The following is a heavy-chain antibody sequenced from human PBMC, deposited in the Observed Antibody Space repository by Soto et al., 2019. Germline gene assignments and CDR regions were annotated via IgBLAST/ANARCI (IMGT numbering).Heavy chain of an antibody. D-gene: IGHD5-18*01. J-gene: IGHJ5*02. CDR1: GGSFSGYY. Sequence: SETLSLTCAVYGGSFSGYYWSWIRQPPGKGLEWIGEINHSGSTNYNPSLKSRVTISVDTSKNQFSLKLSSVTAADTAVYYCAGRYSYGLRLSTSPWFDPWGQGTLVTVSS. CDR3: AGRYSYGLRLSTSPWFDP. CDR2: INHSGST. V-gene: IGHV4-34*01.